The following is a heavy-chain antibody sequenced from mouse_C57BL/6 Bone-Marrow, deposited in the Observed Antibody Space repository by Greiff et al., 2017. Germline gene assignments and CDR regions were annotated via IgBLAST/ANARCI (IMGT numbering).Heavy chain of an antibody. J-gene: IGHJ1*03. V-gene: IGHV1-81*01. CDR2: IYPRSGNT. Sequence: QVQLQQSGAELARPGASVKLSCKASGYTFTSYGISWVKQRTGQGLEWIGEIYPRSGNTYYNEKFKGKATLTADKSSSTAYMELRSLTSEDSAVYFCARWGCGSSYWWYFDVWGTGTTLTVSS. CDR3: ARWGCGSSYWWYFDV. D-gene: IGHD1-1*01. CDR1: GYTFTSYG.